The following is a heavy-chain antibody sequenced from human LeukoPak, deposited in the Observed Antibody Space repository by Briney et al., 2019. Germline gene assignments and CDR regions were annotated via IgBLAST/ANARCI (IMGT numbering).Heavy chain of an antibody. J-gene: IGHJ6*02. CDR1: GFTFDDYT. Sequence: GGSLRLSCAASGFTFDDYTMHWVRQAPGKGLEWVSLISWDGGSTYYADSVKGRFTISRDNSKNTLYLQMNSLRAEDTAVYYCAKEPRSAVVVAAKPLLGMDVWGQGTTVTVSS. V-gene: IGHV3-43*01. CDR2: ISWDGGST. CDR3: AKEPRSAVVVAAKPLLGMDV. D-gene: IGHD2-15*01.